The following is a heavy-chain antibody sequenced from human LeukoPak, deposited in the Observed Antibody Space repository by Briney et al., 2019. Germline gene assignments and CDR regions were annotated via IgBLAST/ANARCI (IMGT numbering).Heavy chain of an antibody. CDR1: GGSFSGYY. J-gene: IGHJ4*02. D-gene: IGHD3-22*01. CDR3: VRGGAPENSSGYFDY. Sequence: TSETLSLTCAVYGGSFSGYYWSWIRQPPGKGLEWIGEINHSGSTNYNPSLKSRVTISVDTSKNQFSLKLNSVTAADTAVYYCVRGGAPENSSGYFDYWGQGTLVTVSS. V-gene: IGHV4-34*01. CDR2: INHSGST.